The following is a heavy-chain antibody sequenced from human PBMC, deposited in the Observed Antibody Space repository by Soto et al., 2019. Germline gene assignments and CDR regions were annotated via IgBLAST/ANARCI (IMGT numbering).Heavy chain of an antibody. J-gene: IGHJ6*02. V-gene: IGHV1-69*13. Sequence: SVKVSCKASGGTFSSYAISWVRQAPGQGLEWMGGIIPIFGTANYARKFQGRVTITADESTSTAYMELSSLRSEDTAVYYCARGKNWNYVPRATGYYYYSYGMDVWGQGTTVTVSS. CDR3: ARGKNWNYVPRATGYYYYSYGMDV. D-gene: IGHD1-7*01. CDR1: GGTFSSYA. CDR2: IIPIFGTA.